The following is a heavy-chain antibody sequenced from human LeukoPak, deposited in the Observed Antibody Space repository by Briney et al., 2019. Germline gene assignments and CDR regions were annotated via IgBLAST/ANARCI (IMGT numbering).Heavy chain of an antibody. CDR1: GGTFSSYA. Sequence: SVKVSCKASGGTFSSYAISWVRQAPGQGLEWMGGIIPIFGTANYAQKFQGRVTMTRDTSISTAYMELRNLRVEDTAVYYCARGQSYDPYWGQGVLITVSS. CDR3: ARGQSYDPY. CDR2: IIPIFGTA. D-gene: IGHD3-16*01. J-gene: IGHJ4*02. V-gene: IGHV1-69*05.